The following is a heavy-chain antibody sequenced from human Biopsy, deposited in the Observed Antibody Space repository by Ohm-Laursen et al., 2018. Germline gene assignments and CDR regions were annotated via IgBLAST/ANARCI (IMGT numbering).Heavy chain of an antibody. Sequence: SLRLSCAASGFTFDNYAMHWVRQTPGKGLEWVSGLTWNSANIGYADSVKGRFTISRDNARNTLYLHMNSLRAADTAVYYCARDRYYGSENYFSHYNMDVWGQGTTVTVSS. V-gene: IGHV3-9*01. D-gene: IGHD3-10*01. J-gene: IGHJ6*03. CDR3: ARDRYYGSENYFSHYNMDV. CDR1: GFTFDNYA. CDR2: LTWNSANI.